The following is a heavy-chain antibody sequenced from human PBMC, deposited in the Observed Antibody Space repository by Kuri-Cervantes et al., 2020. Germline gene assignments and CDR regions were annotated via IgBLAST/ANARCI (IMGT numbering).Heavy chain of an antibody. J-gene: IGHJ6*02. CDR2: IYTSGST. D-gene: IGHD3-9*01. CDR3: ARGYYDILRGTSTNRPYYYYGMDV. Sequence: SETLSLTCTVSGGPISSYYWSWIRQPAGKGLEWIGRIYTSGSTNYNPSLKSRVTISVDTSKNQFSLKLSSVTAADTAVYYCARGYYDILRGTSTNRPYYYYGMDVWGQGTTVTVSS. V-gene: IGHV4-4*07. CDR1: GGPISSYY.